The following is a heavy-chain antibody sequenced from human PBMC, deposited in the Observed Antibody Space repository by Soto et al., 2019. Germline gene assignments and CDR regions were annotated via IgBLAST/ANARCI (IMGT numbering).Heavy chain of an antibody. CDR3: TRGRSSAYSEDAFDV. D-gene: IGHD3-22*01. Sequence: GGSLRLSCAASGFTFSSYSMNWVRQAPGKGLEWVSSISSSSGYIYYADSVEGRFTISRDNAKNSLYLQMNSLRAEDTAIYYCTRGRSSAYSEDAFDVWGQGTMVTVSS. V-gene: IGHV3-21*01. CDR2: ISSSSGYI. J-gene: IGHJ3*01. CDR1: GFTFSSYS.